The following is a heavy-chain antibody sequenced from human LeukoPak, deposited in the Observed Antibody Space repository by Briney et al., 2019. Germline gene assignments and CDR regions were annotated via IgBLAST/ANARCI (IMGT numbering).Heavy chain of an antibody. D-gene: IGHD4-11*01. J-gene: IGHJ4*02. CDR3: AGLVTTDYYFDY. CDR1: GGTFSSYA. V-gene: IGHV1-69*04. CDR2: IIPIFGIA. Sequence: ASVKVSCKASGGTFSSYAISWVRQAPGQGLEWMGRIIPIFGIANYAQKFQGRVTITADKSTSTAYMELSSLRSEDTAVYYCAGLVTTDYYFDYWGQGTLDTVSS.